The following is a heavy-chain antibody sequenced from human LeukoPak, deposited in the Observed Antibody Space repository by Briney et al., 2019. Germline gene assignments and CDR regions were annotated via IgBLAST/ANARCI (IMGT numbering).Heavy chain of an antibody. J-gene: IGHJ4*02. V-gene: IGHV3-21*01. CDR2: ISSSSSYI. CDR3: ARRATTDRGYSYGLDY. Sequence: GGSLRLSCAASGFTFSSYSLNWVRQAPGKGLEWVSSISSSSSYIYYADSVKGRFTISRDNAKNSLYLQMNSLRAEDTAVYYCARRATTDRGYSYGLDYWGQGTLVTVAS. D-gene: IGHD5-18*01. CDR1: GFTFSSYS.